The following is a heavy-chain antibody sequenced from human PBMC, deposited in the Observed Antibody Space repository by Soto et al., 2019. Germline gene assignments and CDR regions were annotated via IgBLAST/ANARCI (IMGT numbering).Heavy chain of an antibody. CDR1: GFTLRTSG. D-gene: IGHD2-2*01. V-gene: IGHV3-33*01. J-gene: IGHJ6*03. CDR3: ARGAGSNHFYMDV. Sequence: QVQLVESGGGVVQPGRSLRLSCATSGFTLRTSGMHWVRQPPGKGPEWVAILWDDGSLEFYADSVKGRFTVSRDISKKTAALPINSLRAQDTAIYYCARGAGSNHFYMDVWGKGTTVTVS. CDR2: LWDDGSLE.